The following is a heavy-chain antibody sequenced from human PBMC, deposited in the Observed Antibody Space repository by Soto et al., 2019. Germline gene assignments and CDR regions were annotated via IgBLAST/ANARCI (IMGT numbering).Heavy chain of an antibody. D-gene: IGHD6-13*01. CDR2: MNPNSGNT. CDR1: GYTFTSYD. J-gene: IGHJ6*02. V-gene: IGHV1-8*01. CDR3: ARVHIAAAGTRYYYGMDV. Sequence: ASVKVSCKASGYTFTSYDINWVRQATGQGLEWMGWMNPNSGNTGYAQKFQGRVTMTRNTSISTAYMELSSLRSEDTAVYYCARVHIAAAGTRYYYGMDVWGQGTTVTVS.